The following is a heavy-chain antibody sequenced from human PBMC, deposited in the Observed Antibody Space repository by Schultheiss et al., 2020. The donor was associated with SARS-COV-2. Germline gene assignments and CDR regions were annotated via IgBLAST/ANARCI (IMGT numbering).Heavy chain of an antibody. Sequence: SETLSLTCTVSGGSISSGDYYWSWIRQHPGKGLEWIGYIYYSGSTYYNPSLKSRVTISVDTSKNQFSLKLSSVTAADTAVYYCARDLGCSGGSCYSGWFDPWGQGTLVTVSS. V-gene: IGHV4-30-4*01. D-gene: IGHD2-15*01. CDR2: IYYSGST. J-gene: IGHJ5*02. CDR1: GGSISSGDYY. CDR3: ARDLGCSGGSCYSGWFDP.